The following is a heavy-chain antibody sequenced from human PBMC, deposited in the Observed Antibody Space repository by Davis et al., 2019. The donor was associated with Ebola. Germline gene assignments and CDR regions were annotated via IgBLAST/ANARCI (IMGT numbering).Heavy chain of an antibody. D-gene: IGHD2-2*01. Sequence: SETLSLTCTVSGGSISSSSYYWGWIRQPPGKGLEWIGSIYYSGSTYYNPSLKSRATLSVDTSKNQFSLKLSSVTAADTAVYYCARGFRGVVVSYYGMDVWGQGTTVTVSS. V-gene: IGHV4-39*07. J-gene: IGHJ6*02. CDR1: GGSISSSSYY. CDR3: ARGFRGVVVSYYGMDV. CDR2: IYYSGST.